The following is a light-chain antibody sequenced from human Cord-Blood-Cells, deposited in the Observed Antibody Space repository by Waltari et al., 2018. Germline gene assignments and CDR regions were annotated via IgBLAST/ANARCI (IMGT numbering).Light chain of an antibody. CDR1: SSDVGGYNL. CDR3: CSYAGSSTSYWV. Sequence: QSALTQPASVSGSPGQSITISCTGTSSDVGGYNLFSWYQQHPGKAPKLMIYEVSKRPSGVSNRFSGSKSGNTASLTISGLQAEDEADYYCCSYAGSSTSYWVFGGGTKLTVL. J-gene: IGLJ3*02. V-gene: IGLV2-23*02. CDR2: EVS.